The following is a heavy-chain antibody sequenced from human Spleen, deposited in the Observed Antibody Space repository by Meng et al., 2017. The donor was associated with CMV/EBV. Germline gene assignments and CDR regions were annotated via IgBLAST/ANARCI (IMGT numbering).Heavy chain of an antibody. CDR3: ATSALFFDPHDY. V-gene: IGHV1-2*02. CDR2: IVPNNGGT. D-gene: IGHD3-3*01. CDR1: EYTFTSYD. J-gene: IGHJ4*02. Sequence: ASVKVSCKASEYTFTSYDINWVRQAPGQGLEWMGWIVPNNGGTNYAQKFQGRVTMTRDTSTSTVYMELSSLRSEDTAVYYCATSALFFDPHDYWGQGTLVTVSS.